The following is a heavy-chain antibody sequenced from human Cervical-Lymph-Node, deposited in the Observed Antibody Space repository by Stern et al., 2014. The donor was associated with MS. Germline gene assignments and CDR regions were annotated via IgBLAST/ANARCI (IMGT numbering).Heavy chain of an antibody. CDR3: ARGGASWRYGMDV. V-gene: IGHV7-4-1*02. CDR2: INTNTGHP. Sequence: QVQLVQSGSEFKKPGASVKVSCKASGYSFTNYAMNWVRQAPGQGLEWMGWINTNTGHPTYGQGYTGRFVLSLDTSVSTAYLQISSLKVEDTAVYYCARGGASWRYGMDVWGQGTTVTVSS. J-gene: IGHJ6*02. D-gene: IGHD5-12*01. CDR1: GYSFTNYA.